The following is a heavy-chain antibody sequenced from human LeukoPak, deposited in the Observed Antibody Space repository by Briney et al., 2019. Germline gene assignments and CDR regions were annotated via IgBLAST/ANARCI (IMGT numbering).Heavy chain of an antibody. CDR1: GGSISSYY. D-gene: IGHD2-15*01. V-gene: IGHV4-59*01. CDR2: IYYSGST. CDR3: AREDGGPMGGYYFDY. J-gene: IGHJ4*02. Sequence: PSETLSLTCTVSGGSISSYYWSWSRQPPGKGLEWIGYIYYSGSTNYNPSLKSRVTISIDTSKNQFSLKLSSETAADTAVYYCAREDGGPMGGYYFDYWGQGTLVTVSS.